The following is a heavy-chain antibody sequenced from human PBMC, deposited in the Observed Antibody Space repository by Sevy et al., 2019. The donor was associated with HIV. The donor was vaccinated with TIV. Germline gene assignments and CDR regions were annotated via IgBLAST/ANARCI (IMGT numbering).Heavy chain of an antibody. CDR1: GFTFSSYA. CDR2: ISGSGSST. Sequence: GGSLRLSCAASGFTFSSYAMSWVRQAPGKGLEWVSAISGSGSSTYYADSVKGRFTISRDNSKNTLYLQMNSLRAEDTAVYFCGRFTVDAVPGAFDIWGQGTMVTVSS. CDR3: GRFTVDAVPGAFDI. V-gene: IGHV3-23*01. D-gene: IGHD2-15*01. J-gene: IGHJ3*02.